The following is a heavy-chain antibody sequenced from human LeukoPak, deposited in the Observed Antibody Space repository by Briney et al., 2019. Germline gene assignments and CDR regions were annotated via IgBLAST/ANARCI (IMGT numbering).Heavy chain of an antibody. V-gene: IGHV4-39*01. Sequence: PSETLSLTCTVSGDSISSSSSYWGWIRQPPGEGLEWIGSIYYSGNTYYNTSLKSRVTISVDTSKNQFSLRLNSVTAADTAVYYCARPQRTHIAYYFDYWGQGTLVTVSS. J-gene: IGHJ4*02. CDR2: IYYSGNT. CDR3: ARPQRTHIAYYFDY. D-gene: IGHD3-3*02. CDR1: GDSISSSSSY.